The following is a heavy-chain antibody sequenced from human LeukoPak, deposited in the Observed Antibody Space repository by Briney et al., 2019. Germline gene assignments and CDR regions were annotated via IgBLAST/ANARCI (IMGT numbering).Heavy chain of an antibody. CDR2: IYYSGST. Sequence: SETLSLTCTVSGGSIGSSSYYWGWIRQPPGKGLEWIGSIYYSGSTYYNPSLKSRVTISVDTSKNQFSLKLSSVTAADTAVYYCARASGTGVYWGQGTLVTVSS. V-gene: IGHV4-39*07. J-gene: IGHJ4*02. CDR3: ARASGTGVY. D-gene: IGHD1-14*01. CDR1: GGSIGSSSYY.